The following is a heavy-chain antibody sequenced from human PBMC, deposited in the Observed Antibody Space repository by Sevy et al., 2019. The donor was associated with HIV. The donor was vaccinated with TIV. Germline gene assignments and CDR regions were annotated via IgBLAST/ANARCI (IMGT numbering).Heavy chain of an antibody. J-gene: IGHJ5*02. CDR2: IYHSGST. CDR1: GGSISSNNW. CDR3: TTGREIADAIVFQNWFDP. Sequence: SETLSLTCAVSGGSISSNNWWSWVRQPPGKGLEWIGEIYHSGSTNYNPSLKSRVTISTDKSKNQFSLKVRSVTAADTAVYYCTTGREIADAIVFQNWFDPWGQGTLVTVSS. D-gene: IGHD2-15*01. V-gene: IGHV4-4*02.